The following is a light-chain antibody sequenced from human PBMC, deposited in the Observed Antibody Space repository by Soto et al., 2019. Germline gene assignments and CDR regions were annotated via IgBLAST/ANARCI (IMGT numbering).Light chain of an antibody. CDR1: SSNIGSNT. CDR2: NNN. J-gene: IGLJ1*01. CDR3: AAWDDSLNGLV. Sequence: QSVLTQPPSASGTPGQRVTISCSGSSSNIGSNTVNWYQQLPGTAPKLLIYNNNQRPSGVPDRFSGSKSGTSASLAISWLQSEDQAYYYCAAWDDSLNGLVFGTGTKLTVL. V-gene: IGLV1-44*01.